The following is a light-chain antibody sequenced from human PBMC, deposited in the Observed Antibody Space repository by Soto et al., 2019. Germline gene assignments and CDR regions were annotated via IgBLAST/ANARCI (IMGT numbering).Light chain of an antibody. Sequence: EIVMTQYPATLSVSPGEAATLSCMASQSVSGDLAWYQQRPGQAPRLLIYRASSRASDIPARFSGSGSGTEFTLIISSLQSEDFAFYYCQQYNNWPRTFGLGTKVDIK. J-gene: IGKJ1*01. CDR3: QQYNNWPRT. V-gene: IGKV3-15*01. CDR1: QSVSGD. CDR2: RAS.